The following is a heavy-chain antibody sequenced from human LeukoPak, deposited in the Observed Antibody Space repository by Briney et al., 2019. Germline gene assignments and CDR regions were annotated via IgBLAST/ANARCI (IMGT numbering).Heavy chain of an antibody. Sequence: AVKVSCKSSGGTFSSYAISWVRQAPAQGLEWMGGTIPIFGTANYAQKFQGRVTITADESTSTAYIELSSLRSEDTAVYYCARTLRSGGGVTFYYYYYGMDVWGQGTTVTVSS. CDR3: ARTLRSGGGVTFYYYYYGMDV. D-gene: IGHD3-16*01. V-gene: IGHV1-69*13. J-gene: IGHJ6*02. CDR1: GGTFSSYA. CDR2: TIPIFGTA.